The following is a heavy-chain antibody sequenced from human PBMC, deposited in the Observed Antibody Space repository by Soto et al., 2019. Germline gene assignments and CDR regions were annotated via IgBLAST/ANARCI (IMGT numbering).Heavy chain of an antibody. D-gene: IGHD3-3*01. V-gene: IGHV1-2*04. CDR3: ARGHLLEWPMDY. J-gene: IGHJ4*02. Sequence: GASVKVCCKASGYTFTGYYMHWVRQAPGQGLEWMGWINPNSGGTNYAQKFQGWVTMTRDTSISTAYMELSRLRSDDTAVYYCARGHLLEWPMDYWGQGTLVTVSS. CDR1: GYTFTGYY. CDR2: INPNSGGT.